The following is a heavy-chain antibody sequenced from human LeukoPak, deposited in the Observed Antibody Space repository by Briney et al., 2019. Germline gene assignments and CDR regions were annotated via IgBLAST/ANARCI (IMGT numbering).Heavy chain of an antibody. CDR1: GYTFTSYG. CDR3: ARDLGGSSVGY. V-gene: IGHV1-18*01. Sequence: ASVKVSCKASGYTFTSYGISWVRQAPGQGLEWMGWISAYNGNTNYAQKFQGRVTITADESTSTAYMELSSLRSEDTAVYYCARDLGGSSVGYWGQGTLVTVSS. J-gene: IGHJ4*02. D-gene: IGHD2-15*01. CDR2: ISAYNGNT.